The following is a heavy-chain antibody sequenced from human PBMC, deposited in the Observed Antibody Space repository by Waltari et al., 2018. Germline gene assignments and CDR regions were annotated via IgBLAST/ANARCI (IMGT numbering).Heavy chain of an antibody. J-gene: IGHJ4*02. Sequence: EVQLVESGGGLVKPGGCLRLSCAASGFTFSSYSMNWVRQAPGKGLEWVSSISSSSSYIYYADSVKGRFTISRDNAKNSLYLQMNSLRAEDTAVYYCARDQGYSSSWSRYYFDYWGQGTLVTVSS. CDR2: ISSSSSYI. D-gene: IGHD6-13*01. V-gene: IGHV3-21*01. CDR1: GFTFSSYS. CDR3: ARDQGYSSSWSRYYFDY.